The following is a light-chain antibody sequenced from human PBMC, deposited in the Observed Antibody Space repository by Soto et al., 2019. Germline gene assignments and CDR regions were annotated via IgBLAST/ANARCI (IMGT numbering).Light chain of an antibody. CDR2: EVT. J-gene: IGLJ1*01. V-gene: IGLV2-14*01. Sequence: QSVLTQPASVSGSAGQSIAISCTGSSSDVGIYNYVSWYQQHPGKVPKLIIYEVTSRPSGVSIRFSGSKSGTTASLTISGPQPEDEADYYCRSYTTSSTRVFGTGTNVTVL. CDR1: SSDVGIYNY. CDR3: RSYTTSSTRV.